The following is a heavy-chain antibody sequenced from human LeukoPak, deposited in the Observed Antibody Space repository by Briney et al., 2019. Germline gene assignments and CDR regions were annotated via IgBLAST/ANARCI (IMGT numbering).Heavy chain of an antibody. J-gene: IGHJ4*02. CDR3: VRRSVEGVYFDY. Sequence: GGSLRLSCSASGFTFSSYVMHWARQAPGKGLEYVSAITNNGYTYYADSVKGRFTISRDNSKNTLYLQMNSLRAEDTAIYYCVRRSVEGVYFDYWGQGTLVTVSS. CDR2: ITNNGYT. V-gene: IGHV3-64D*06. D-gene: IGHD3-16*01. CDR1: GFTFSSYV.